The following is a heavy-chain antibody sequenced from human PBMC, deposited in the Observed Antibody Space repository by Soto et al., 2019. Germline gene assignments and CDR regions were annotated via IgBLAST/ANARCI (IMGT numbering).Heavy chain of an antibody. D-gene: IGHD2-2*01. CDR2: INHSGST. V-gene: IGHV4-34*01. CDR1: GGSFSGYY. Sequence: QVQLQQWGAGLLKPSETLSLTCAVYGGSFSGYYWSWIRQPPGKGLEWIGEINHSGSTNYNPSLKSRVTISVDPSKNQFSRKLSSVTAADTAVYYCARGGDIVVVPAAMARGTFDYWGQGTLVTVSS. CDR3: ARGGDIVVVPAAMARGTFDY. J-gene: IGHJ4*02.